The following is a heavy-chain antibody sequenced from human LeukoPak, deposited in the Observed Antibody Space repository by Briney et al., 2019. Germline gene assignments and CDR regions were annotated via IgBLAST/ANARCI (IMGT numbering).Heavy chain of an antibody. CDR2: ISYDGSNK. J-gene: IGHJ5*02. Sequence: RRCLRLSCAASGFTFSSYGMHWVRQAPGKGLERVAVISYDGSNKYYADSVKGRVTISSDNSKNTLYLQMNSLRAEDTAVYYCAKGDSSGYYFPSFRFDPWGQGTLVTVSS. D-gene: IGHD3-22*01. CDR1: GFTFSSYG. CDR3: AKGDSSGYYFPSFRFDP. V-gene: IGHV3-30*18.